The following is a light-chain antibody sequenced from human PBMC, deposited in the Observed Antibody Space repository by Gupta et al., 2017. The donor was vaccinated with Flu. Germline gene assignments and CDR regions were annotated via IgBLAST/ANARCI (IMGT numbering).Light chain of an antibody. J-gene: IGKJ1*01. CDR1: QSVAYW. Sequence: DIQMTQSPSTLSAFVGDRVTITCRASQSVAYWLAWYQQKPGKAPKLLISKSSTLESGVPSRFSGSGSGTEFTLTIDSLQPDDFATYYCHQDSNYWSFGQGTKVEIK. CDR3: HQDSNYWS. CDR2: KSS. V-gene: IGKV1-5*03.